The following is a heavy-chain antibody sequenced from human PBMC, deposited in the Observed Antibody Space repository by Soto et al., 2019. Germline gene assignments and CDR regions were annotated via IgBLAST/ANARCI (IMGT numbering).Heavy chain of an antibody. V-gene: IGHV1-18*04. Sequence: ASVNISCKASGYTFNSFGISWVRQAPGQGLEWMGWISAYNGNTNYAQKVQGRATMTTDTSTSTAYMELRSLRSDDTAVYYCARDLEYQPQYPWGQGTLVTASS. CDR3: ARDLEYQPQYP. J-gene: IGHJ5*02. CDR1: GYTFNSFG. CDR2: ISAYNGNT. D-gene: IGHD2-2*01.